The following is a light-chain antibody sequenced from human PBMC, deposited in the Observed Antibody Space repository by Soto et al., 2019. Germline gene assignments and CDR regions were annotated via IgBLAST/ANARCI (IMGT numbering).Light chain of an antibody. CDR3: QHYNNWPFT. CDR1: QSVSSN. Sequence: EIVMTQSPGTLSVSPGERATLSCRASQSVSSNLAWYQQKPGQSPTLLIYGASARATGISARFSGSVSGTEFTLTISSLQSEDFAVYYCQHYNNWPFTFGQGTKL. CDR2: GAS. J-gene: IGKJ2*01. V-gene: IGKV3-15*01.